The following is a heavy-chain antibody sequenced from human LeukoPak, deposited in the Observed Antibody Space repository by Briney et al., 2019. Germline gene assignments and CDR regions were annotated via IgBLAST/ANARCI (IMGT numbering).Heavy chain of an antibody. Sequence: PGGSLRLSCAASGFTFSKYGMHWVRQAPGKGLEWVAVISYDGSDKYYADSVKGRFTISRDNSKNTLYLQMNSLRAEDTAVYYCARAFLVAAGPPLLPWGQGTLVTVSS. CDR2: ISYDGSDK. V-gene: IGHV3-30*19. CDR1: GFTFSKYG. J-gene: IGHJ4*02. CDR3: ARAFLVAAGPPLLP. D-gene: IGHD2-15*01.